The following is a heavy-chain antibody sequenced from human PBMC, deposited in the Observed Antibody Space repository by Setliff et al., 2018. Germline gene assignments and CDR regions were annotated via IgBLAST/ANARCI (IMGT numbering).Heavy chain of an antibody. Sequence: KPSETLSLTCAVSGSAIDSGHYWGWIRQPPGKGLEWIGSFRPTGRTYYNPSLKSRVTISVDTSKKQFSLKLTSMTAADTAVYYCVRDAGDGYGVGAYAGAGFDIWGQGTMVTVSS. D-gene: IGHD4-17*01. CDR2: FRPTGRT. CDR3: VRDAGDGYGVGAYAGAGFDI. V-gene: IGHV4-38-2*02. J-gene: IGHJ3*02. CDR1: GSAIDSGHY.